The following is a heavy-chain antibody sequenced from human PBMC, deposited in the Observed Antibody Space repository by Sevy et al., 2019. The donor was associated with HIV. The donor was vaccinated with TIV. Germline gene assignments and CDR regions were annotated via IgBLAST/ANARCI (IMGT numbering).Heavy chain of an antibody. CDR1: GFTFGDYA. CDR3: TRGYYDDSSGYSDY. J-gene: IGHJ4*02. D-gene: IGHD3-22*01. CDR2: IRSKDYGGET. V-gene: IGHV3-49*03. Sequence: GGSLRLSCTGSGFTFGDYAMSWFRQAPGMGLEWVGFIRSKDYGGETEYAASVKGRFTIARDDSKSIADLKMNILKTEDTAVYYCTRGYYDDSSGYSDYWGQGTLVTVSS.